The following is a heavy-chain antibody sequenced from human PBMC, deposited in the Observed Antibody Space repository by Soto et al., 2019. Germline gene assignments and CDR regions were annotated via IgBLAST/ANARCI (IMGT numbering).Heavy chain of an antibody. CDR1: GDSVSSNSAA. V-gene: IGHV6-1*01. CDR3: AREVDHITGRGWFDH. D-gene: IGHD1-20*01. Sequence: SQTLSLTCAISGDSVSSNSAAWNWIRQSPSRGLEWLGRTYYRSKWYNDYAVSVKSRITIKPDTSKNQFSLQLNSVTPEDTAVYYCAREVDHITGRGWFDHWGQGTLLTVSS. J-gene: IGHJ5*02. CDR2: TYYRSKWYN.